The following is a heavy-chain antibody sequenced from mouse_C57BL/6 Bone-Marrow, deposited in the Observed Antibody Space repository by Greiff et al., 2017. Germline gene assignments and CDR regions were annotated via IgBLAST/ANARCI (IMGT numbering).Heavy chain of an antibody. CDR1: GFTFSSYA. Sequence: EVKLMESGGGLVKPGGSLKLSCAASGFTFSSYAMSWVRQTPEKRLEWVATISDGGSYTYYPDNVKGRFTISRDNAKNNLYLQMSHLKSEDTAMYYCASVSGGPFAYWGQGTLVTVSA. D-gene: IGHD3-2*02. CDR2: ISDGGSYT. J-gene: IGHJ3*01. CDR3: ASVSGGPFAY. V-gene: IGHV5-4*03.